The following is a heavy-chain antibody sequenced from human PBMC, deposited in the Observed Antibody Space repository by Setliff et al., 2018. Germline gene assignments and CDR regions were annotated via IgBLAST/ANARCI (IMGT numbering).Heavy chain of an antibody. J-gene: IGHJ4*02. Sequence: SETLSLTCTVYGGSLSNYYWSWIRQPPGKGLEWIGEINHTGSPNWIGEINHSGSPSYNPSLKSRVTMSVDTSKNQFSLKLTSVTAADTAVYYCRVWVDMIEVDSWAQGTLVTVSS. CDR3: RVWVDMIEVDS. V-gene: IGHV4-34*01. CDR1: GGSLSNYY. CDR2: INHSGSP. D-gene: IGHD3-22*01.